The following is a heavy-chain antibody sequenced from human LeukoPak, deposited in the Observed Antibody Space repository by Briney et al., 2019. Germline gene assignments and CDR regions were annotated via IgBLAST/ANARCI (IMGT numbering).Heavy chain of an antibody. CDR2: IYYSGST. J-gene: IGHJ4*02. D-gene: IGHD6-13*01. Sequence: SETLSLTCTVSGGSISSYYWSWIRQPPGKGLEWIGYIYYSGSTNYNPSLKSRVTISVDTSKNQFSLKLSSVTAADTAVYYCARVSTAAGDIDYWGQGTLVTVSS. CDR1: GGSISSYY. CDR3: ARVSTAAGDIDY. V-gene: IGHV4-59*01.